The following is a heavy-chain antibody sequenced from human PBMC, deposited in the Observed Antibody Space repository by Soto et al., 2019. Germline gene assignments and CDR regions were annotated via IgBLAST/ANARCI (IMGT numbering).Heavy chain of an antibody. Sequence: QVHLEQSGAEVKKAGASVKISCKASGYSFAAYYINWVRQVSGQGLEWMGWINPSTGVTDYAQKFQGRVTLTRDTSIKTAYLELTSLRSDDTAVYYCAKIYTWNEWQGGSDYWGQGTLLTVSS. CDR2: INPSTGVT. CDR1: GYSFAAYY. CDR3: AKIYTWNEWQGGSDY. D-gene: IGHD3-3*01. V-gene: IGHV1-2*02. J-gene: IGHJ4*02.